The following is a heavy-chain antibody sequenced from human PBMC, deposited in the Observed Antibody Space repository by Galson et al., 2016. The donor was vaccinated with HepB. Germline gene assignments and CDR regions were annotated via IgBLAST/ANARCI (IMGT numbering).Heavy chain of an antibody. D-gene: IGHD6-19*01. Sequence: SLRLSCAVSGFTFSKYWMSWVRQAPGKGLEWVANIKGDGSERYFVDSVKGRFTVSRDNAKNSLYLQMNSLRVDETAVYCCARDRRGSGWYNDYWGQGTLVTVSS. CDR3: ARDRRGSGWYNDY. CDR2: IKGDGSER. J-gene: IGHJ4*02. V-gene: IGHV3-7*01. CDR1: GFTFSKYW.